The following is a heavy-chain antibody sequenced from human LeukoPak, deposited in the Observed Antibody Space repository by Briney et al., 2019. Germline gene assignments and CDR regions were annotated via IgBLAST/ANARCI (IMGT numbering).Heavy chain of an antibody. J-gene: IGHJ6*03. CDR2: IYYSGST. CDR3: ARVAIPYDISPYYDGYMDV. V-gene: IGHV4-59*01. Sequence: SETLSLTCTVSGGSISSYYWSWIRQPPGKGLEWIGYIYYSGSTNYNPSLQSRVTISVDTSKNQFSLKLSSVTAADTAVYYCARVAIPYDISPYYDGYMDVWGKGTTVTVSS. D-gene: IGHD3-22*01. CDR1: GGSISSYY.